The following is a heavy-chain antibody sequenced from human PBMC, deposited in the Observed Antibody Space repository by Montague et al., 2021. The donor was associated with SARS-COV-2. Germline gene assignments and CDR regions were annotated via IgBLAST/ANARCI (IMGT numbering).Heavy chain of an antibody. Sequence: SETRSLTCTVSGDSITNNYYWGWIRQPPGKGLVWIGTINHSGTTYYNQSPMSRVTISVDTSNKQFSLQLTSVTAADTAVYYCARRHIVASNRAFDYWGQGTLVTVSS. J-gene: IGHJ4*02. CDR3: ARRHIVASNRAFDY. CDR2: INHSGTT. V-gene: IGHV4-38-2*02. CDR1: GDSITNNYY. D-gene: IGHD2-21*01.